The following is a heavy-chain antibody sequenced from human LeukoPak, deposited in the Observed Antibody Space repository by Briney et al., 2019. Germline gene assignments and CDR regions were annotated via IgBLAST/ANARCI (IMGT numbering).Heavy chain of an antibody. CDR3: ARHGTDSSGWTIADAFDI. CDR2: IDPSDSYT. J-gene: IGHJ3*02. CDR1: GYNFTSYW. Sequence: GESLKISCKGSGYNFTSYWIGWVRQMPGKGLEWMERIDPSDSYTNYSPSFQGHVTISADKSISTAYLQWSSLKASDTAMYYCARHGTDSSGWTIADAFDIWGQGTMVTVSS. V-gene: IGHV5-10-1*01. D-gene: IGHD6-19*01.